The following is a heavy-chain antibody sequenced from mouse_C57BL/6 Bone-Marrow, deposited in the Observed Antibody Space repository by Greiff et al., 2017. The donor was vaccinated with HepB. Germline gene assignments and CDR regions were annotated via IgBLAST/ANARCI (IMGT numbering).Heavy chain of an antibody. CDR3: ARDGYLYYAMDY. Sequence: DVKLVESGGGLVKPGGSLKLSCAASGFTFSSYAMSWVRQTPEKRLEWVATISDGGSYTYYPDNVKGRVTISRDNAKNNLYLQMSHLKSEDTAMYYCARDGYLYYAMDYWGQGTSVTVSS. J-gene: IGHJ4*01. CDR1: GFTFSSYA. D-gene: IGHD2-2*01. CDR2: ISDGGSYT. V-gene: IGHV5-4*01.